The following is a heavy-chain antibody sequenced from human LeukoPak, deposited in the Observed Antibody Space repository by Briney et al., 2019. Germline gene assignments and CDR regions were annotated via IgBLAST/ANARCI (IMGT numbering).Heavy chain of an antibody. CDR2: IYSGGST. CDR3: AREDRYTSGSFDY. CDR1: GFTLSSNH. J-gene: IGHJ4*02. V-gene: IGHV3-66*02. Sequence: GGSLRLSCAASGFTLSSNHMNWVRQAPGKGLEGVSVIYSGGSTYYADSVKVRFTLSRDNSKNTLYLQMNSLTAEDTAVYYCAREDRYTSGSFDYWGQGTLVTVSS. D-gene: IGHD6-19*01.